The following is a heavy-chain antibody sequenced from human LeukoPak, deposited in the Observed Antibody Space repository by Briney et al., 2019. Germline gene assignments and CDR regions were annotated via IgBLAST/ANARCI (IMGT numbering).Heavy chain of an antibody. CDR1: GYTFTSYG. D-gene: IGHD3-3*01. V-gene: IGHV1-18*01. Sequence: ASVKVSCKASGYTFTSYGISWVRQAPGQGLEWMGWISAYNGNTSYAQKLQGRVTMTTDTSTSTAYMELRSLRSDDTAVYYCARVEITIFGVVIIPDYWGQGTLVTVSS. J-gene: IGHJ4*02. CDR2: ISAYNGNT. CDR3: ARVEITIFGVVIIPDY.